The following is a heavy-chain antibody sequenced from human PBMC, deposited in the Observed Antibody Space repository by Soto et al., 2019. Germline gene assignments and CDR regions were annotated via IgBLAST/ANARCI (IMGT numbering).Heavy chain of an antibody. CDR3: VRSRVEANDAFDI. J-gene: IGHJ3*02. CDR2: INSDGSNI. Sequence: EVQLVESGGGLVQPGGSLSLSCAAPGFTFSSYWMHWVRQAPGKGLVWVSRINSDGSNIRYADSEKGRFTISRDNAKNTMYLQMNSLRAEDTAGYYCVRSRVEANDAFDIWGQGTVVTVSS. CDR1: GFTFSSYW. V-gene: IGHV3-74*01. D-gene: IGHD1-26*01.